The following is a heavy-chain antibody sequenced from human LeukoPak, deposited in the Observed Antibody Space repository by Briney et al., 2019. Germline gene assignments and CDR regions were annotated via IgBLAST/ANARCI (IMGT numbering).Heavy chain of an antibody. Sequence: SVTLSLTCTISGGSISSYYWSWIRQPPGKGLEWIGYIYYTGSTNHNPSLKGRVTISVDTSKNQFSLKLSSVTAADTAVYYCARVYGAGYDFRGAFDIWGQGTMVTVSS. J-gene: IGHJ3*02. CDR1: GGSISSYY. CDR2: IYYTGST. D-gene: IGHD5-12*01. V-gene: IGHV4-59*01. CDR3: ARVYGAGYDFRGAFDI.